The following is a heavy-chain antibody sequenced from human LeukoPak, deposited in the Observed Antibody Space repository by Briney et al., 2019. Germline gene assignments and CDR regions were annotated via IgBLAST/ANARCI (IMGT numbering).Heavy chain of an antibody. CDR2: ISGSGGST. J-gene: IGHJ4*02. CDR3: AKSIEGVVVVAAAY. CDR1: GFTFSTYA. Sequence: GGSLRLSCAASGFTFSTYAMTWVRQAPGKGLEWVSVISGSGGSTYYADSVEGRFTLSRDNSKNTLYLQMNSLRAEDTAVYYCAKSIEGVVVVAAAYWGQGTVVTVSS. V-gene: IGHV3-23*01. D-gene: IGHD2-15*01.